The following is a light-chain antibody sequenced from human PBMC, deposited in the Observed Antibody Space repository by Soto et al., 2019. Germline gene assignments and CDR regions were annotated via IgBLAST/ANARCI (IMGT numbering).Light chain of an antibody. CDR3: SSYTTSITLYV. CDR2: EVS. CDR1: SSDVGGYDY. Sequence: QSVLTQPASVSGSPGQSITTSCTGTSSDVGGYDYVSWYQQHPGKAPKLMIYEVSNRPSGVSNRLSGSKSGNTASLTISGLQAEDEADYYCSSYTTSITLYVFGSGTKLTVL. J-gene: IGLJ1*01. V-gene: IGLV2-14*01.